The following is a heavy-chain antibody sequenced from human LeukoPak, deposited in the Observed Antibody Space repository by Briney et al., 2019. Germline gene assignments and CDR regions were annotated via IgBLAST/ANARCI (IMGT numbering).Heavy chain of an antibody. CDR3: VKAPPYRSGWFQYYFEY. CDR2: IDSNGGST. J-gene: IGHJ4*02. V-gene: IGHV3-64D*06. CDR1: GFTFSTYT. D-gene: IGHD6-19*01. Sequence: GGSLSLSCSASGFTFSTYTMHWVRQAPGKGLESVSAIDSNGGSTWYADSVKGRFTISRDNSKNTLYLQMSSLKVEDTAVYYCVKAPPYRSGWFQYYFEYWGQGTLVTVSS.